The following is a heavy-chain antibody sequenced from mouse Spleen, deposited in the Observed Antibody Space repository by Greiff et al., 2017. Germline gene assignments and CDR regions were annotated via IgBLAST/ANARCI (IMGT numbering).Heavy chain of an antibody. V-gene: IGHV2-2*01. CDR3: ARRQPLTGSFYYAMDY. J-gene: IGHJ4*01. Sequence: QVQLKESGPGLVQPSQSLSITCTVSGFSLTSYGVHWVRQSPGKGLEWLGVIWSGGSTDYNAAFISRLSISKDNSKSQVFFKMNSLQADDTAIYYCARRQPLTGSFYYAMDYWGQGTSVTVSS. CDR2: IWSGGST. D-gene: IGHD4-1*01. CDR1: GFSLTSYG.